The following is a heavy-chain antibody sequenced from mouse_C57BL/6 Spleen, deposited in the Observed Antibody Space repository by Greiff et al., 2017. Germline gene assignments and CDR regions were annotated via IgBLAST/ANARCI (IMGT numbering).Heavy chain of an antibody. CDR1: GYSITSGYD. J-gene: IGHJ3*01. D-gene: IGHD2-1*01. CDR2: ISYSGST. V-gene: IGHV3-1*01. Sequence: EVQLQQSGPGMVKPSQSLSLTCTVTGYSITSGYDWHWIRHFPGNKLEWMGYISYSGSTNYNPSLKSRISITHDTSKNHFFLKLNSVTTEDTATYYCARDGNYGIFAYWGQGTLVTVSA. CDR3: ARDGNYGIFAY.